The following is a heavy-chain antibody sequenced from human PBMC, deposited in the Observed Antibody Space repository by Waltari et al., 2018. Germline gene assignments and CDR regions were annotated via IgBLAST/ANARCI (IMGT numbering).Heavy chain of an antibody. V-gene: IGHV4-34*01. D-gene: IGHD5-12*01. Sequence: QVQLQQWGAGLLKPSETLSLTCAVYGGSFSGYYWSWIPQPPGNGLEWIGEINHRGSTNYNPSLKSRVTMSVDTSKNQFSLKLSSVTAADTAVYYCAREVASARGAFDIWGQGTMVTVSS. J-gene: IGHJ3*02. CDR1: GGSFSGYY. CDR3: AREVASARGAFDI. CDR2: INHRGST.